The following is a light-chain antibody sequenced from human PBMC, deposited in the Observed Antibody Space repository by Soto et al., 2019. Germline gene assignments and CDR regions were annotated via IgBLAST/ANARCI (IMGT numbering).Light chain of an antibody. CDR2: VVS. Sequence: QSALTQPASVSGSPGQSITISCTGTSSDVGGFNYVSWYQQHPDKAPKLIIYVVSNRPSGVSNRFSGSKSGKTASLTISGLQAEDESDYYCSSYTSSDTPYVFGTGTKLTVL. J-gene: IGLJ1*01. V-gene: IGLV2-14*01. CDR1: SSDVGGFNY. CDR3: SSYTSSDTPYV.